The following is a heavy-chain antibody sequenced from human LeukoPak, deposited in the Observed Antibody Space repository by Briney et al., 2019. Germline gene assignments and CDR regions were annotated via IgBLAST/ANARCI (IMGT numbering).Heavy chain of an antibody. J-gene: IGHJ4*02. Sequence: GGSLRLSYAASGFTFSSYAMSWVRQAPGKGLEWVSAISGSGGSTYYADSVKGRFTISRDNSKNTLYLQMNSLRAEDTAVYYCAKSPTMVRSYYFDYWGQGTLVTVSS. D-gene: IGHD3-10*01. V-gene: IGHV3-23*01. CDR2: ISGSGGST. CDR1: GFTFSSYA. CDR3: AKSPTMVRSYYFDY.